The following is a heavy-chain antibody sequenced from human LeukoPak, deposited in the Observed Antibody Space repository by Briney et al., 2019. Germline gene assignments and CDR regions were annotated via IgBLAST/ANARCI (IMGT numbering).Heavy chain of an antibody. J-gene: IGHJ4*02. CDR1: GFTFSSHE. Sequence: GGSLRLSCAASGFTFSSHEMNWVRQAPGKGLEWVSYISSSGSTIYYADSVKGRFTISRDNAKNSLYLQMNSLRAEDTAVYYCARVFGAGYSDYWGQGTLVTVSS. D-gene: IGHD4/OR15-4a*01. CDR3: ARVFGAGYSDY. V-gene: IGHV3-48*03. CDR2: ISSSGSTI.